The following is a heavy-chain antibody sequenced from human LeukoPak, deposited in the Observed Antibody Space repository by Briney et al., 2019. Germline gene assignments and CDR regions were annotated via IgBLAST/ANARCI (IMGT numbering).Heavy chain of an antibody. CDR3: GERVTGGASFLDY. CDR2: IEHDGSTK. J-gene: IGHJ4*02. Sequence: GGSLRLSCTVSGFTFSSYWMSWVRQAPGKGLERVANIEHDGSTKFYLDSVKGRFTISRDNARSSLYLQMDSLRAEDTAVYFWGERVTGGASFLDYWGQGTLVTVSS. V-gene: IGHV3-7*01. CDR1: GFTFSSYW. D-gene: IGHD1-14*01.